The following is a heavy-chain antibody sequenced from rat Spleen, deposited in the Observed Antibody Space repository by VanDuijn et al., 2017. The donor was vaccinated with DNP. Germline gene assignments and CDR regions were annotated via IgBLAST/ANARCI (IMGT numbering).Heavy chain of an antibody. J-gene: IGHJ2*01. CDR2: ISPGGDTT. Sequence: EVQLVESGGGLVQPGRSMKLSCVASGFTFREYYMAWVRQAPTRGLEWVATISPGGDTTFWRDSVKGRLTISRDNAKSSLYLQVDSLRSEDTATYYCERGNRHGYNQRDYWGQGVMVTVSA. V-gene: IGHV5-25*01. CDR1: GFTFREYY. D-gene: IGHD1-4*01. CDR3: ERGNRHGYNQRDY.